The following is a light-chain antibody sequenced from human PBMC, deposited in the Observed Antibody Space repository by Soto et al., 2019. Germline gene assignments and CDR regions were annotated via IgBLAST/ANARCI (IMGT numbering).Light chain of an antibody. CDR3: CAYAGSSTDV. J-gene: IGLJ1*01. Sequence: QSALTQPASVSGSPGQSITISCTGTSSDVGSYNLVSWYQQHPGKAPKLMIYEGTKRPSGVSNRFSGSKSGNTASLTNSGLQAEDEADYYCCAYAGSSTDVFGTGTNLTVL. V-gene: IGLV2-23*01. CDR1: SSDVGSYNL. CDR2: EGT.